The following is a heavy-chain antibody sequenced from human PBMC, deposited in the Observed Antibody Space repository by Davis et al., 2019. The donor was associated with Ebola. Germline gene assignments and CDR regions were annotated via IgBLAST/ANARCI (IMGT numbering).Heavy chain of an antibody. D-gene: IGHD1-1*01. CDR3: ARGGLEPVDY. J-gene: IGHJ4*02. CDR2: IYSGGST. V-gene: IGHV3-23*03. CDR1: GFTFRSSA. Sequence: PRGSLRLSCAASGFTFRSSAMSWVRQAPGKGLEWVSVIYSGGSTYYADSVKGRFTISRDNSKNTLYLQMNSLRAEDTAVYFCARGGLEPVDYWGQGTRVTVSS.